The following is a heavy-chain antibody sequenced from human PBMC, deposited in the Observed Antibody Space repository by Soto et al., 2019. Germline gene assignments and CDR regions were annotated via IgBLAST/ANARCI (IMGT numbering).Heavy chain of an antibody. CDR3: AMVDNYVTPTPQDV. CDR1: GYIFVNYG. Sequence: QVQLVQSGDEVRKPGSSVKVSCKASGYIFVNYGIAWVRQAPGXXXXWMGWISPYSGNTHYASKVQGRLTMTTDTXTSTAYMDLGSXTSDDXAVYYCAMVDNYVTPTPQDVWGQGTTVTVSS. V-gene: IGHV1-18*01. D-gene: IGHD3-16*01. CDR2: ISPYSGNT. J-gene: IGHJ6*02.